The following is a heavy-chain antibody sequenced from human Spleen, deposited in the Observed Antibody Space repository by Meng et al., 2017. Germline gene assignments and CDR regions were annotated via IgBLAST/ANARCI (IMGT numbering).Heavy chain of an antibody. V-gene: IGHV3-23*01. CDR3: ARELGFDY. J-gene: IGHJ4*02. CDR1: GFTFNSFA. CDR2: ITGGGGVT. D-gene: IGHD7-27*01. Sequence: EVQLLESGGGLVQPGGSLRLSCAASGFTFNSFAMSWVRQTPGKGLEWVSAITGGGGVTYYADSVKGRFTISRDNSKNTLYLQMNSLRAEDTAVYYCARELGFDYWGQGTLVTVSS.